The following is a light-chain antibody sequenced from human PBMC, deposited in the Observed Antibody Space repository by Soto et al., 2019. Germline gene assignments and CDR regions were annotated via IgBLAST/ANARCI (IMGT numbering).Light chain of an antibody. J-gene: IGKJ1*01. CDR1: QSVTSY. V-gene: IGKV3-11*01. Sequence: EIVLTQSPATLSLSPGERATLSCRASQSVTSYLAWYQQKPGQAPRLLIYDASNRATGVPDRFSGSGSGTDFTLTISSLEPEDFAVYYCQQRSSWPPWTFGQGTKVEIK. CDR3: QQRSSWPPWT. CDR2: DAS.